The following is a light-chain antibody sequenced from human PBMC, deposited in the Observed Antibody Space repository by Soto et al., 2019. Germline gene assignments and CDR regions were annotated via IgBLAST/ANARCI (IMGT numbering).Light chain of an antibody. CDR2: GTS. Sequence: EIVLTQSPGTLSLAPGERATLSCRASQSVSSNLGWYQQKPGQAPRLLIYGTSTRITGIPARFSGSGSGTEFTLTISSLQSEDFAVYYCQQHNSWPWTFGQGTKVDI. V-gene: IGKV3-15*01. CDR1: QSVSSN. J-gene: IGKJ1*01. CDR3: QQHNSWPWT.